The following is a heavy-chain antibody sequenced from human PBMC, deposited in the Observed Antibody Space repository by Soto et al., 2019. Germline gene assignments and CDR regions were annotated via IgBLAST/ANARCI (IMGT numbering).Heavy chain of an antibody. CDR3: AWVRGWGSYAVYYFDS. D-gene: IGHD3-16*01. CDR1: GGSISNGGYY. J-gene: IGHJ4*01. CDR2: IHYSGST. Sequence: SETLSLTCTVSGGSISNGGYYWNWVRQHPGKGLEWIGYIHYSGSTWYNPSLESRVTISVDTSKDQFSLKLRSVTAADTAVYYCAWVRGWGSYAVYYFDSWGQGTLVTVSS. V-gene: IGHV4-31*03.